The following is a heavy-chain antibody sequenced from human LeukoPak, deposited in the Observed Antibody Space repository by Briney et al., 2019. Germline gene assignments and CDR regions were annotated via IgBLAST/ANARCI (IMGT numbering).Heavy chain of an antibody. CDR3: ASSDYYDSSGSLDY. CDR1: GDSISDYY. Sequence: SETLSLTCTVSGDSISDYYWSWIRQPPGKGLEWIGYIHYSGSTNYNPSLKSRVTISVDTSKNQFSLKLSSVTAADTAVYYCASSDYYDSSGSLDYWGQGTLVTVSS. J-gene: IGHJ4*02. V-gene: IGHV4-59*01. CDR2: IHYSGST. D-gene: IGHD3-22*01.